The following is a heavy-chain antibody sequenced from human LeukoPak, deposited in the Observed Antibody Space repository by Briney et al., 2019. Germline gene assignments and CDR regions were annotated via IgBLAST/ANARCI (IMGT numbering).Heavy chain of an antibody. Sequence: SETLSLTCAVYGGSFSGHFWSWIRQPPGKGLEWIGEINHSGFTNYNPSLKSRVAISVDTSKNQFSLNLRSVTAADTAVYYCARVTVGALDYWGQGTLVTVSS. CDR1: GGSFSGHF. J-gene: IGHJ4*02. D-gene: IGHD1-26*01. CDR2: INHSGFT. V-gene: IGHV4-34*01. CDR3: ARVTVGALDY.